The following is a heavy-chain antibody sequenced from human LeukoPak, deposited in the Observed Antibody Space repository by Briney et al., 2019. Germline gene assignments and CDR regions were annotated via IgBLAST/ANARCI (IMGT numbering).Heavy chain of an antibody. Sequence: GGSLRLSRAASGFTVISHYMSWVRQAPGKGLEWVSVIYRGDGTHYADSVKGRFTISRDNSKNTVYLQMNSLSVEDTAVYYCARIPLGGQTVDYWGQGTLVTVSS. CDR2: IYRGDGT. D-gene: IGHD3-16*01. V-gene: IGHV3-66*01. CDR3: ARIPLGGQTVDY. CDR1: GFTVISHY. J-gene: IGHJ4*02.